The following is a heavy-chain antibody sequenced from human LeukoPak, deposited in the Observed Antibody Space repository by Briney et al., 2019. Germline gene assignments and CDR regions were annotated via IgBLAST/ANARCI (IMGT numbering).Heavy chain of an antibody. CDR1: GGSISSHY. CDR3: ARGSAGWLLLYFDY. V-gene: IGHV4-59*11. J-gene: IGHJ4*02. Sequence: SETLSLTCTVSGGSISSHYWSWIRQPPGKGLEWIGYIYYSGSTNYNPSLKSRVTISVDTSKNQFSLKLSSVTAADTAVYYCARGSAGWLLLYFDYWGQGTLVTVSS. CDR2: IYYSGST. D-gene: IGHD3-22*01.